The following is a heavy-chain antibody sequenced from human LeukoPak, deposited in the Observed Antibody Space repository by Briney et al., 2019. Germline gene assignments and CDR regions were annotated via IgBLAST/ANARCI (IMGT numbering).Heavy chain of an antibody. V-gene: IGHV3-23*01. D-gene: IGHD3-10*01. J-gene: IGHJ3*02. CDR3: AKPIRGLLWFGEPAFDAFDI. CDR1: GFTFSSYA. CDR2: ISGSGGST. Sequence: PGGSLRLSCAASGFTFSSYAMSWVRQAPGKGLEWVSAISGSGGSTYYADSVKGRFTISRDNSKNTLYLQMNSLRAEDTAVYYCAKPIRGLLWFGEPAFDAFDIWGQGTMVTVSS.